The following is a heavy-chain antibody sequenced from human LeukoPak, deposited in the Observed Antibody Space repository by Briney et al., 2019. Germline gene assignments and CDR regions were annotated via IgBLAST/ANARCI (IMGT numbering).Heavy chain of an antibody. V-gene: IGHV4-59*08. Sequence: SETLSLTCTVSGGSISSYYWSWIRQPPGKGLEWIGYIYYSGSTNCNPSLKSRVTISVDTSKNQFSLKLSSVTAADTAVYYCARWYCSGGSCYRRLRFDPWGQGTLVTVSS. D-gene: IGHD2-15*01. CDR2: IYYSGST. CDR1: GGSISSYY. J-gene: IGHJ5*02. CDR3: ARWYCSGGSCYRRLRFDP.